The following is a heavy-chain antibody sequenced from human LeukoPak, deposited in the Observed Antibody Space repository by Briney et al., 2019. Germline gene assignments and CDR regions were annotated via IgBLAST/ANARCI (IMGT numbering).Heavy chain of an antibody. Sequence: PGGSLRLSCVASGFTFSNYWMHWVRQAPGKGLVWVSQINNDERTTTYADSVKGRFTISRDNAKNTLYLQMNSLRVEDTAVYYCARTGIAARPTVWFDPWGQGTLVTVSS. CDR3: ARTGIAARPTVWFDP. CDR2: INNDERTT. J-gene: IGHJ5*02. D-gene: IGHD6-6*01. V-gene: IGHV3-74*01. CDR1: GFTFSNYW.